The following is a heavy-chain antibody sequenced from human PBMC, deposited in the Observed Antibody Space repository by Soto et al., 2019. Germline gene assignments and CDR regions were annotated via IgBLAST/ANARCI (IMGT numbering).Heavy chain of an antibody. Sequence: QVQLVESGGGVVQPGRSLRLSCAASGFTFSHYAMHWVRQAPGKGLEWVALMSYDGSNEYYADYVKGRFNIARDNSKNTLYLQMNSLRAEDTAVYYCAKDGSHNFDYWGQGTLVTVSS. CDR2: MSYDGSNE. CDR3: AKDGSHNFDY. D-gene: IGHD1-26*01. CDR1: GFTFSHYA. J-gene: IGHJ4*02. V-gene: IGHV3-30*18.